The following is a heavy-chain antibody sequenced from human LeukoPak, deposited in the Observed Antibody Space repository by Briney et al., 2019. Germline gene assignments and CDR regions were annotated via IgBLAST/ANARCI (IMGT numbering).Heavy chain of an antibody. D-gene: IGHD3-22*01. CDR3: VRAAHYDSSGFYRPDY. CDR1: GFTFSSHE. V-gene: IGHV3-48*03. CDR2: ISSSGSAK. J-gene: IGHJ4*02. Sequence: GGSLRLSCVASGFTFSSHEMNWVRQAPGKGLEWISYISSSGSAKYYVDSVKGRFTISRDNARDSVDLQMNSLSGEDTAVYFCVRAAHYDSSGFYRPDYWGQGTLVTVSA.